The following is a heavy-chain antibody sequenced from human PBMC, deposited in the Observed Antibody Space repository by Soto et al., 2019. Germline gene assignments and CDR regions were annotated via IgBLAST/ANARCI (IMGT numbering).Heavy chain of an antibody. CDR1: GFTVSGKKY. J-gene: IGHJ3*01. Sequence: GGSLRLSCAASGFTVSGKKYLAWVRQAPGKGLEWVSALYDVDGTYYTDSVKGRFTTSADSSKTIVYLQMNGLRPDDTAVYYCASWQLRDHAYDLSVQGPAVTVS. CDR2: LYDVDGT. D-gene: IGHD4-17*01. CDR3: ASWQLRDHAYDL. V-gene: IGHV3-53*01.